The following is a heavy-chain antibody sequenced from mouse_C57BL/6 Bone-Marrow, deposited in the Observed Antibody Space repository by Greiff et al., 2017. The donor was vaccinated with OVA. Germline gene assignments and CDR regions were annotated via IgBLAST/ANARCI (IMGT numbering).Heavy chain of an antibody. Sequence: QVQLKESGPGLVAPSQSLSITCTVSGFSLTSYGVHWVRQPPGKGLEWLVVIWSDGSTTYNSALKSRLSISKDNSKSQVFLKMNSLQTDDTAMYYCARHPLDGSSSSYAMDYWGQGTSVTVSS. CDR1: GFSLTSYG. V-gene: IGHV2-6-1*01. J-gene: IGHJ4*01. CDR3: ARHPLDGSSSSYAMDY. D-gene: IGHD1-1*01. CDR2: IWSDGST.